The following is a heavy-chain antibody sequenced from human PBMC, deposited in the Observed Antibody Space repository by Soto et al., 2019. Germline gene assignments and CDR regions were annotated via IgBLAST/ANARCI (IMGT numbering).Heavy chain of an antibody. Sequence: ASVKVSCKASGYTFTSYAIHWVRQAPGQRLEWMGWINAGNGNTKYSQKFQGRFTVSRDNSKNTLYLQMSSLRIEDTAVYYCVKDQVVEGQYYGPSELFFWGLGTLVTVSS. CDR2: INAGNGNT. D-gene: IGHD3-10*01. CDR1: GYTFTSYA. V-gene: IGHV1-3*01. CDR3: VKDQVVEGQYYGPSELFF. J-gene: IGHJ4*02.